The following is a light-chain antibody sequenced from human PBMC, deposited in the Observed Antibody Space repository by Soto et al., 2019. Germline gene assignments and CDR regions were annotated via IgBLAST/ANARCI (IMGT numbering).Light chain of an antibody. J-gene: IGLJ1*01. Sequence: QSVLTQPASVSGSPGQSITISCTGTSGDVGVYKFVSWYQQHPGKAPKLIIYEVSNRPSGVSSRFSGSMSGNTASLTISGXQAEDEADYYCGSYTGTIYVFGTGTKV. CDR1: SGDVGVYKF. CDR2: EVS. CDR3: GSYTGTIYV. V-gene: IGLV2-14*01.